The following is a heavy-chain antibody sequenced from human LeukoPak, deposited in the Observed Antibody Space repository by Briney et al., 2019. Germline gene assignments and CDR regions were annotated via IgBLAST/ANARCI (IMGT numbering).Heavy chain of an antibody. CDR1: GFTFSNYA. D-gene: IGHD6-19*01. CDR3: AKDSGWLLSACFDY. CDR2: ISGDGAGS. J-gene: IGHJ4*02. V-gene: IGHV3-23*01. Sequence: GGSLRLSCAASGFTFSNYALTWARQAPGKGLEWVSSISGDGAGSYSADSVKGRFSISRDNSENTLYLQMNSLRAEDTAVYYWAKDSGWLLSACFDYGGRGPLVTVSS.